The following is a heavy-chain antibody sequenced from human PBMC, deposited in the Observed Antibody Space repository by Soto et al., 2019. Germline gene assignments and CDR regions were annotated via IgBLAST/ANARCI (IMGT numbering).Heavy chain of an antibody. Sequence: ASVKVSCKASGYTFTSYDINWVRQATGQGLEWMGWMNPNSGNTGYAQKFQGRVTMTRNTSISTAYMVLSSLRSEDTAGYYCARASRPHMYYYYGMDVWGQGTTVTVSS. D-gene: IGHD2-21*01. J-gene: IGHJ6*02. CDR2: MNPNSGNT. CDR3: ARASRPHMYYYYGMDV. V-gene: IGHV1-8*01. CDR1: GYTFTSYD.